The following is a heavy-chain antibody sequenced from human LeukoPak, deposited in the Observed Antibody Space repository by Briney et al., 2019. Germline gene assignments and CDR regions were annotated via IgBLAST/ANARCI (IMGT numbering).Heavy chain of an antibody. V-gene: IGHV3-33*01. J-gene: IGHJ5*02. CDR2: IWYDGSNK. CDR3: ARTRPSIAAAEGWFDP. Sequence: GRSLRLSCAASGFTFSGYGMHWVRQAPGKGLEWVAVIWYDGSNKYYADSVKGRFTISRDNSKNTLYLQMNSLRAEDTAVYYCARTRPSIAAAEGWFDPWGQGTLVTVSS. D-gene: IGHD6-13*01. CDR1: GFTFSGYG.